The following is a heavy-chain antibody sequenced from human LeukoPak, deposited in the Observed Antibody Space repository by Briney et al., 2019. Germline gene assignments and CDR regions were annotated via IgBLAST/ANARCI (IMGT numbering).Heavy chain of an antibody. CDR3: AKVPAAIQTIDY. CDR1: GFTFSNYG. Sequence: GGSLRLSCAASGFTFSNYGMHWVRQAPGKGLEWVAFIRYDGSNKYYADSVKGRFTISRDNSKNTPYLQMNSLRAEDTAVYYCAKVPAAIQTIDYWGQGTLVTVSS. J-gene: IGHJ4*02. V-gene: IGHV3-30*02. CDR2: IRYDGSNK. D-gene: IGHD2-2*02.